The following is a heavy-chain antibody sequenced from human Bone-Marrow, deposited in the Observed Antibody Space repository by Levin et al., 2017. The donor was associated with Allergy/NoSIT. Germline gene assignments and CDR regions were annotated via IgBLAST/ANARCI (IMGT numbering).Heavy chain of an antibody. J-gene: IGHJ6*03. CDR3: ARRVVATILPSPYYYYYMDV. Sequence: SETLSLTCAVYGGSFSGYYWSWIRQPPGKGLEWIGEINHSGSTNYNPSLKSRVTISVDTSKNQFSLKLSSVTVADTAVYYCARRVVATILPSPYYYYYMDVWGKGTTVTVSS. V-gene: IGHV4-34*01. D-gene: IGHD5-12*01. CDR2: INHSGST. CDR1: GGSFSGYY.